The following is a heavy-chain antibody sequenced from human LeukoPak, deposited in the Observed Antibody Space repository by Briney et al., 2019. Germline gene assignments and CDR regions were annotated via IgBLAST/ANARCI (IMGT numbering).Heavy chain of an antibody. D-gene: IGHD6-25*01. CDR1: GGSISSSGYY. CDR2: IYYTGST. Sequence: SQTLSLTCTVSGGSISSSGYYWSWIPQYPGKGLEWIGFIYYTGSTDYKSTLKSRVIISVDTSTNQFSLELSSVTVADTAVYYCARGAYPSAWFDPWGQGMLVTVSS. J-gene: IGHJ5*02. CDR3: ARGAYPSAWFDP. V-gene: IGHV4-31*03.